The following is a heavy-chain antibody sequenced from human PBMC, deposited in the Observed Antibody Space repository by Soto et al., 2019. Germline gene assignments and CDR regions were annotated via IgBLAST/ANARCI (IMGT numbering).Heavy chain of an antibody. V-gene: IGHV3-15*07. Sequence: GGSLRLSCAASGFTFSNAWMNWVRQAPGKGLEWVGRIKSKTDGGTTDYAAPVKGSFTISRDDSKNTLYLQMNSLKTEDTAVYYCTTWTYYYDSSGYLHFDYWGQGTLVTVSS. CDR3: TTWTYYYDSSGYLHFDY. CDR1: GFTFSNAW. J-gene: IGHJ4*02. CDR2: IKSKTDGGTT. D-gene: IGHD3-22*01.